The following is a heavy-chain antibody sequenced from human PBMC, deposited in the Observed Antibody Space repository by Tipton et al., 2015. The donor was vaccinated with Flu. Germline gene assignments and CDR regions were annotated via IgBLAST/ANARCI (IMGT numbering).Heavy chain of an antibody. CDR2: MHYRGRS. J-gene: IGHJ4*02. CDR3: ARWDSSYTGDTYFDY. D-gene: IGHD3-3*01. V-gene: IGHV4-59*01. CDR1: GAAISGDF. Sequence: TLSLTCTVSGAAISGDFWTWIRQPPGKGLEWIGYMHYRGRSNYNPSLRSRVTISVDTSKNQLSLTLSSVTAADAAVYYCARWDSSYTGDTYFDYWGQGALVTASS.